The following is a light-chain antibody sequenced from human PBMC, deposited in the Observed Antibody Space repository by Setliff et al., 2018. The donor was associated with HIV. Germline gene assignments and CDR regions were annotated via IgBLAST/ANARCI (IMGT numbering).Light chain of an antibody. CDR3: TSYAGSNNLGV. Sequence: QSVLTQPPSVSGSPGQSVTISCTGTNSDIGSYDYVSWYQQHPGKAPKLMIYEVNKRPSGVFNRFSGSKSGNTASLTVSGLQAEDEADYYCTSYAGSNNLGVFGTGTKVTVL. J-gene: IGLJ1*01. CDR1: NSDIGSYDY. CDR2: EVN. V-gene: IGLV2-8*01.